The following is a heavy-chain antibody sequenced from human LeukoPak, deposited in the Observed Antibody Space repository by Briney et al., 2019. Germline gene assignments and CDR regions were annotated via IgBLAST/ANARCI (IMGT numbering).Heavy chain of an antibody. CDR1: GYTFTGYD. D-gene: IGHD3-16*01. J-gene: IGHJ4*02. CDR3: ARGLWGYDYVISERLDY. V-gene: IGHV1-2*02. CDR2: INPNSGGT. Sequence: GASVKVSCKASGYTFTGYDMHWVRQSPGQGLEWMGWINPNSGGTNYAQKFQGRVTMTRDTSISTAYMELSRLRSDDTAVYYCARGLWGYDYVISERLDYWGQGTLVTVSS.